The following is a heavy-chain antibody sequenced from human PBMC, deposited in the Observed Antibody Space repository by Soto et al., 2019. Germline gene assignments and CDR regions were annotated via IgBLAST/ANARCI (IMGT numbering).Heavy chain of an antibody. V-gene: IGHV1-69*01. CDR2: IIPIFGTT. CDR3: ARAPLLIGRIQSNWYFDL. J-gene: IGHJ2*01. Sequence: QVQLVQSGAEVKKPGSSVKVSCKASGGTFSSYAISWVRQAPGQGLEWMGGIIPIFGTTNYAQKFQGRVTITADESTRPAYMDLSSLRSEDTAVYYCARAPLLIGRIQSNWYFDLWGRGTLVTVSS. D-gene: IGHD5-18*01. CDR1: GGTFSSYA.